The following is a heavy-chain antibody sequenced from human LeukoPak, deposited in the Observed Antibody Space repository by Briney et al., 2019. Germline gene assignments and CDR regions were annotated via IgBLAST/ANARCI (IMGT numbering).Heavy chain of an antibody. V-gene: IGHV4-39*01. CDR1: RFTFSNYY. CDR3: ARLYYSGSYPADY. D-gene: IGHD1-26*01. J-gene: IGHJ4*02. Sequence: GSLRLSCAASRFTFSNYYMSWIRQPPGKGLEWIGSIYYSGSTYYNPSLKSRVTISVDTSKNQFSLKLSSVTAADTAVYYCARLYYSGSYPADYWGQGTLVTVSS. CDR2: IYYSGST.